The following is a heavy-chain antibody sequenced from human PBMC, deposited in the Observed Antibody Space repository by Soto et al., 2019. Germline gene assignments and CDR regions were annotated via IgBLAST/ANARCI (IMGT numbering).Heavy chain of an antibody. D-gene: IGHD2-2*01. Sequence: SETLSLTCTVSGGSISSGDYYWSWIRQPPGKGLEWIGYIYYSGSTYYNPSLKSRVTISVDTSKNQFSLKLSSVTAADTAVYYCARAFFTCISTSCYYYGMDVWGQGTTVTVSS. J-gene: IGHJ6*02. CDR1: GGSISSGDYY. CDR3: ARAFFTCISTSCYYYGMDV. CDR2: IYYSGST. V-gene: IGHV4-30-4*01.